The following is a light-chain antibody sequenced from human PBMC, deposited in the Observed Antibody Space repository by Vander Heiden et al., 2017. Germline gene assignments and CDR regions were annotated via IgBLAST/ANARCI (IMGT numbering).Light chain of an antibody. V-gene: IGKV2-28*01. CDR3: MQAIQRHA. J-gene: IGKJ5*01. CDR1: QSLLHSNGYNY. CDR2: SGS. Sequence: VVPDSPLSLSVTPGQPASISCRSSQSLLHSNGYNYLDWYLQKAGQPPQLLIYSGSNRASGVPDRFSGSGSGTEFTLKISRVEAEDVGVYYCMQAIQRHAFGQGTRLQIK.